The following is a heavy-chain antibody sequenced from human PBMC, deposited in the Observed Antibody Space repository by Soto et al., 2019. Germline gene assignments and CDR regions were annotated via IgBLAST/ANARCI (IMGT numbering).Heavy chain of an antibody. Sequence: GASVKVSCKASGGTFSSYAISWVRQAPGQGLEWMGGIIPIFGTANYAQKFQGRVTITADESTSTAYMELSNLRSEDTAVYYCASFSSSRWTQAFDYWGQGTLVTVSS. J-gene: IGHJ4*02. D-gene: IGHD6-13*01. V-gene: IGHV1-69*13. CDR3: ASFSSSRWTQAFDY. CDR1: GGTFSSYA. CDR2: IIPIFGTA.